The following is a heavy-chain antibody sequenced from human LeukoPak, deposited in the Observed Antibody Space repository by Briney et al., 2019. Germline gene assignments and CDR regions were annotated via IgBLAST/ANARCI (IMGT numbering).Heavy chain of an antibody. D-gene: IGHD3-10*01. J-gene: IGHJ5*02. CDR1: GGSISSSNW. Sequence: SETLSLTCAVSGGSISSSNWWSWVRQPPGKGLEWIGEIYHSGSTNYNPSLKSRVTISVDKSKNQFSLKLGSVTAADTAVYYCARVGAPNYYGSGSYYQNWFDPWGQGTLVTVSS. CDR2: IYHSGST. V-gene: IGHV4-4*02. CDR3: ARVGAPNYYGSGSYYQNWFDP.